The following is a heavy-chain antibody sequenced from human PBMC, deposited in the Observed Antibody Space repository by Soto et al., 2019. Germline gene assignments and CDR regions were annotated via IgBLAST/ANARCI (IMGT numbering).Heavy chain of an antibody. CDR1: GGSISSSSYY. V-gene: IGHV4-39*01. CDR3: ARRLELVDVDY. CDR2: IYYSGST. Sequence: PSETLSLTCTVSGGSISSSSYYWGWIRQPPGKGLEWIGSIYYSGSTYYNPSLKSRVTISVDTSKNQFSLKLSSVTAADTAVYYCARRLELVDVDYWGQGTLVTVSS. D-gene: IGHD1-7*01. J-gene: IGHJ4*02.